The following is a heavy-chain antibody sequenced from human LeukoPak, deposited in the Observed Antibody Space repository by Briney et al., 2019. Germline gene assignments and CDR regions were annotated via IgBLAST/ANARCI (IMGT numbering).Heavy chain of an antibody. CDR3: ARDYCSSTSCLIDY. Sequence: ASVKVSCKASGYTFTSYAMNWVRQAPGQGLEWMGIINPSGGSTSYAQKFQGRVTMTRDTSTSTVYMELSRLRSDDTAVYYCARDYCSSTSCLIDYWGQGTLVTVSS. D-gene: IGHD2-2*01. CDR1: GYTFTSYA. CDR2: INPSGGST. V-gene: IGHV1-46*01. J-gene: IGHJ4*02.